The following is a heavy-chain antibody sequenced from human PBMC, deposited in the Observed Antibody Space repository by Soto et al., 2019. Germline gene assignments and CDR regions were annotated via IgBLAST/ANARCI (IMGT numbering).Heavy chain of an antibody. CDR2: ISDSGGLT. Sequence: GGSLRLSCAASGFSFSSYAMSWVRQAPGKGLEWVSGISDSGGLTYYADSVKGRFIMSRDNSKNTLYLQMKNLRAEDTAVYFCAKRQGTGAVAKNFDFWGQGTLVTVSS. CDR3: AKRQGTGAVAKNFDF. J-gene: IGHJ4*02. D-gene: IGHD6-13*01. V-gene: IGHV3-23*01. CDR1: GFSFSSYA.